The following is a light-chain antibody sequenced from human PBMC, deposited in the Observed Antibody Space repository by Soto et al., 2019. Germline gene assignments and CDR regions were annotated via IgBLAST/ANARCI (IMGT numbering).Light chain of an antibody. CDR1: SSDVGGYNY. CDR2: DVS. J-gene: IGLJ1*01. CDR3: SSYTSSSTLSTYV. V-gene: IGLV2-14*03. Sequence: QSALTQPASVSGSPGQSITISCTGTSSDVGGYNYVSWYQHHTGKAPKLMIYDVSNRPSGVSNRFSGSKSGNTASLIISGLQSEDEADYYGSSYTSSSTLSTYVFGTGTKVTVL.